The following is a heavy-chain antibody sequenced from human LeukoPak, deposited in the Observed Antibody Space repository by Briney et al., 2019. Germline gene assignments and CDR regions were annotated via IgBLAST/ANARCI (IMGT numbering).Heavy chain of an antibody. J-gene: IGHJ3*02. CDR2: IYPGDSDT. CDR1: GYTFTTYW. V-gene: IGHV5-51*01. D-gene: IGHD3-22*01. Sequence: GESLKISCQGSGYTFTTYWIGWVRQMPGKGLEWMGIIYPGDSDTRYSPSFQGQVTISADKSISTAYLQWSSLKASDTAMYYCARLEVVVVTPGRAAFDIWGQGTMVTVSS. CDR3: ARLEVVVVTPGRAAFDI.